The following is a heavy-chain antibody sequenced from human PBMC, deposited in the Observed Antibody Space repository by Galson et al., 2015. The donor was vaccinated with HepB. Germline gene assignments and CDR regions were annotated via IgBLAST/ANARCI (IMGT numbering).Heavy chain of an antibody. J-gene: IGHJ6*03. Sequence: SVKVSCKASGYTFTSYGISWVRQAPGQGLEWMGWISAYNGNTNYAQKLQGRVTMTTDISTSTAYMELRSLRSDDTAVYYCARYNSGSSWQALNYYYYYYMDVWGKGTTVTVSS. CDR2: ISAYNGNT. CDR1: GYTFTSYG. V-gene: IGHV1-18*01. D-gene: IGHD6-13*01. CDR3: ARYNSGSSWQALNYYYYYYMDV.